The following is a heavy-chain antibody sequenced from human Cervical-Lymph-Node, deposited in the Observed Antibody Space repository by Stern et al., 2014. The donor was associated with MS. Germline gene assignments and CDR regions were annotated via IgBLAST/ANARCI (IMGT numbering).Heavy chain of an antibody. CDR2: IIPMFGTT. D-gene: IGHD1-1*01. CDR1: GGTFTNYA. J-gene: IGHJ6*02. CDR3: TSATRTGNYGMDV. V-gene: IGHV1-69*01. Sequence: VQLVQSGAEVKKPGSSVKVSCKASGGTFTNYAISWVRQAPGQGLEWMGVIIPMFGTTNYAQKFQGRVTITADESTITAYMDLSSLRSEDTAVYYCTSATRTGNYGMDVWGQGTTVTVSS.